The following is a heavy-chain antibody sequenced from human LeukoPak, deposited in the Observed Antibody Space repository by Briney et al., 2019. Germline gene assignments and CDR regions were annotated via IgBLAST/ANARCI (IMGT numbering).Heavy chain of an antibody. D-gene: IGHD2-2*01. CDR1: GYTFTSYG. J-gene: IGHJ4*02. CDR2: ISAYNGNT. CDR3: ARDLTVVPAAYFDY. Sequence: ASVKVSCKAPGYTFTSYGISWVRQAPGQGLEWMGWISAYNGNTNYAQKLQGRVTMTTDTSTSTAYMELRSLRSDDTAVYYCARDLTVVPAAYFDYWGQGTLVTVSS. V-gene: IGHV1-18*01.